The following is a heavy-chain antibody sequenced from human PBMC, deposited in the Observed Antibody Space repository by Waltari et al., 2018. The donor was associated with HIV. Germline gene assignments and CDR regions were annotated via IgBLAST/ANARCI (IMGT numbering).Heavy chain of an antibody. CDR3: ARDRELRYFDWSKSTFATFDY. D-gene: IGHD3-9*01. Sequence: QVQLVQSGAEVKKPGSSVKVACKASGVTFRTSAIRLVRQAPGQGLEWMGGIIPIFGTANNAQKFQDRVTITADESRSTAYMEVSSLRSEDTAVYCCARDRELRYFDWSKSTFATFDYWGQGTLVTVSS. CDR1: GVTFRTSA. J-gene: IGHJ4*02. CDR2: IIPIFGTA. V-gene: IGHV1-69*01.